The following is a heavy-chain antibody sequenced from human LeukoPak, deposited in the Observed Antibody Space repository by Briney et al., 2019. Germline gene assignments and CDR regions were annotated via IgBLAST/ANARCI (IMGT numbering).Heavy chain of an antibody. J-gene: IGHJ4*02. CDR1: GFTFSTYW. Sequence: GGSLRLSCAASGFTFSTYWMHWVRQAPGKGLVWVSRISSDGTSISYADSVKGRFTISRDNAKNTLYLQMNSLRAEDTAVYYCAKGTMANDYWGQGTLVTVSS. CDR3: AKGTMANDY. V-gene: IGHV3-74*01. CDR2: ISSDGTSI. D-gene: IGHD3-10*01.